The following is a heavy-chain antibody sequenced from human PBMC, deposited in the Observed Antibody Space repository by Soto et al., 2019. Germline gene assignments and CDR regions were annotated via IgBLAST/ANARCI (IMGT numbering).Heavy chain of an antibody. J-gene: IGHJ4*01. CDR2: INDSGST. V-gene: IGHV4-34*01. Sequence: SEPLSLTCAVYGGSFSGYYWRWIRQPPGKGLGWIGEINDSGSTDYDPSLQSRVTISVDTSKNQFSLRLSSVTAADTAKYYCAREAIKGATYIGYWGQRILVTVSS. CDR1: GGSFSGYY. CDR3: AREAIKGATYIGY.